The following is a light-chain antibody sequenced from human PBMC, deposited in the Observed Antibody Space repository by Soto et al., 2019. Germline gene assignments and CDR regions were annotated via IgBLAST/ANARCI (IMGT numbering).Light chain of an antibody. J-gene: IGKJ1*01. V-gene: IGKV1-39*01. CDR3: QQSYSTPPWT. CDR2: GAS. Sequence: DIQMTQSPSSLSASVGDRVTITCRASQSITTYLNWYQQKPGKAPKLLIYGASSLQSGVPSRFSGSGSGTGFTLTISSLQPEDFATYYCQQSYSTPPWTFGQGTKVDIK. CDR1: QSITTY.